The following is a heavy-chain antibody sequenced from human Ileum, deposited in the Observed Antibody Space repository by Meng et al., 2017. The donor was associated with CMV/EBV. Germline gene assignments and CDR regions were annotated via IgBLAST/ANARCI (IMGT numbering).Heavy chain of an antibody. Sequence: GFTFSSYAMSWVRQAPGKGLEWVSAISGSGGSTYYADSVKGRFTISRDNSKNTLYLQMNSLRAEDTAVYYCAKDGTIFGVVKANFDYWGQGTLVTVSS. CDR2: ISGSGGST. V-gene: IGHV3-23*01. CDR1: GFTFSSYA. CDR3: AKDGTIFGVVKANFDY. D-gene: IGHD3-3*01. J-gene: IGHJ4*02.